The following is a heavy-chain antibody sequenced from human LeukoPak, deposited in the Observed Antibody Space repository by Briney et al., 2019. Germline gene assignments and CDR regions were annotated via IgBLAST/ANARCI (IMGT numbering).Heavy chain of an antibody. CDR3: ASYGSSWYEYFDY. J-gene: IGHJ4*02. D-gene: IGHD6-13*01. V-gene: IGHV3-48*03. CDR2: ISSSGSTI. CDR1: GFTFCSYE. Sequence: GGSLRLSCAASGFTFCSYEMNWVRQAPGKGLEWVSYISSSGSTIYYADSVKGRFTISRDNAKNSLYLQMNSLRAEDTAVYYCASYGSSWYEYFDYWGQGTLVTVSS.